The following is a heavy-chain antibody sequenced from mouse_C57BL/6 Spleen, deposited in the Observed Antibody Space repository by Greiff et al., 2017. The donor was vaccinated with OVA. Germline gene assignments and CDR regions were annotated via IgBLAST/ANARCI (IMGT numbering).Heavy chain of an antibody. CDR2: ISYSGST. V-gene: IGHV3-1*01. CDR1: GYSITSGYD. Sequence: DVQLQESGPGMVKPSQSLSLTCTVTGYSITSGYDWHWIRHFPGNKLEWMGYISYSGSTNYNPSLKSRISITHDTSKNHFFLKLNSVTTEDTATYYCARGYYGYFDVWGTGTTVTVSS. J-gene: IGHJ1*03. CDR3: ARGYYGYFDV.